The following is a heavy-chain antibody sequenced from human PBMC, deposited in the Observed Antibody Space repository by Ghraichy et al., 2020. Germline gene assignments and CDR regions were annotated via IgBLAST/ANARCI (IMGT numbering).Heavy chain of an antibody. V-gene: IGHV3-30*02. CDR3: AKDAEFEAYGSAIYYLDF. Sequence: GGSLRLSCVASGFTFNKYGMHWVRQAPGKGLEWVAFIRYDGSYKYFAGSVKGRFTISRDDSENTFYLQFNSLRTEDTAVYYCAKDAEFEAYGSAIYYLDFWGQGAQVTVSS. CDR1: GFTFNKYG. D-gene: IGHD3-10*01. CDR2: IRYDGSYK. J-gene: IGHJ4*02.